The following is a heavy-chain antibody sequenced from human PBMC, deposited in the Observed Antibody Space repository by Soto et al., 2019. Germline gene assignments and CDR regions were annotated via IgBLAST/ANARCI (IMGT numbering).Heavy chain of an antibody. V-gene: IGHV1-18*01. CDR1: GYAFTTYG. J-gene: IGHJ4*02. CDR3: ARGRYGDY. CDR2: ISAHNGNT. Sequence: QVHLVQSGAEVKKPGASVKVSCKGSGYAFTTYGITWVRQAPGQGLEGMGWISAHNGNTNYAQKLQGRVTVTRDTSTSTAYRELRCLRSDDTAVYYCARGRYGDYWGQGDLVSVSS. D-gene: IGHD1-1*01.